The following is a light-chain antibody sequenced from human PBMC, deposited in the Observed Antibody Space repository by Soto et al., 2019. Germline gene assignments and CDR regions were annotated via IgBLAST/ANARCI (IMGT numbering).Light chain of an antibody. J-gene: IGLJ1*01. V-gene: IGLV1-40*01. CDR2: TNN. CDR1: NSNIGAGYD. Sequence: QSVLTQPPSVSGAPGQRVTISCTGSNSNIGAGYDVHWYLQLPGTAPKLLVYTNNNRPSGVPDRFSGSKSCTSASLAITGLQAEDEADYYCQSYDSRLSAYVFGTGTKLTVL. CDR3: QSYDSRLSAYV.